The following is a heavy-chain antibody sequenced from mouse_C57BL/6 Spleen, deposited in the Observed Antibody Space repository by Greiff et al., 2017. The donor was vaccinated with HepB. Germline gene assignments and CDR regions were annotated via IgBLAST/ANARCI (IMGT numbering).Heavy chain of an antibody. CDR3: LRGGGAMDY. Sequence: EVMLVESGGGLVQPKGSLKLSCAASGFSFNTYAMNWVRQAPGKGLEWVARIRSKSNNYATYYADSVKDRFPISRDDSESMLYLQMNNLKTEDTAMYYCLRGGGAMDYWGQGTSVTVSS. V-gene: IGHV10-1*01. CDR1: GFSFNTYA. CDR2: IRSKSNNYAT. J-gene: IGHJ4*01.